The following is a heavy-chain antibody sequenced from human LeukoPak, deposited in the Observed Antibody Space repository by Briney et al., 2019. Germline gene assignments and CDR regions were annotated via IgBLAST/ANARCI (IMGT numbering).Heavy chain of an antibody. CDR1: GFNFNTYS. CDR2: ISRASESI. Sequence: GGSLRLSCEASGFNFNTYSMAWVRQAPGKGLEWVSIISRASESIFYADSVKGRFTISRDNAKNSLYLQMNSLRAEDTAVYYCARVGSGYYYYYMDVWGKGTTVTISS. D-gene: IGHD6-19*01. CDR3: ARVGSGYYYYYMDV. V-gene: IGHV3-21*01. J-gene: IGHJ6*03.